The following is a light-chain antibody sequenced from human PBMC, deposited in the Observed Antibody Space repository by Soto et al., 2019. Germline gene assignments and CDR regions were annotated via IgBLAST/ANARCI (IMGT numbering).Light chain of an antibody. V-gene: IGKV1-5*01. Sequence: GDRVTITCRASQSMSSWLAWYQQKPGNAPELLIYDASSLQIGVPSRFSGSGSGTEFTLTISSLQPDDFATYYCQQYNDYSYTFGQGTKLEI. J-gene: IGKJ2*01. CDR3: QQYNDYSYT. CDR2: DAS. CDR1: QSMSSW.